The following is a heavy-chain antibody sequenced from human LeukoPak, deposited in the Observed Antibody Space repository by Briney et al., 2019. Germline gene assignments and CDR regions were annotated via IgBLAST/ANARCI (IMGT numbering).Heavy chain of an antibody. Sequence: GGSLRLSCAASGFTFINYAMSWVRQALGKGLEWVSTISGSGDSTYYADSVKGRFTISRDNSKNTLSLQMNSLRAEDTAVYYCAKGWEKVVASVFVDWGQGTLVTVSS. CDR3: AKGWEKVVASVFVD. J-gene: IGHJ4*02. V-gene: IGHV3-23*01. D-gene: IGHD1-26*01. CDR1: GFTFINYA. CDR2: ISGSGDST.